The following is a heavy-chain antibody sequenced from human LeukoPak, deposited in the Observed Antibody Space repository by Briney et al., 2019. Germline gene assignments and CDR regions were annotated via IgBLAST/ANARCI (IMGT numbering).Heavy chain of an antibody. J-gene: IGHJ4*02. V-gene: IGHV3-9*01. Sequence: GGSLRLSCAASGFTFDDYAMHWVRLAPGKGLEWVSSISWNSGSIGYADSVKGRFTISRDNVENSLYLQMNSLRAEDTALYYCAKGYGYFDWLDYWGQGTLVTVSS. CDR3: AKGYGYFDWLDY. D-gene: IGHD3-9*01. CDR1: GFTFDDYA. CDR2: ISWNSGSI.